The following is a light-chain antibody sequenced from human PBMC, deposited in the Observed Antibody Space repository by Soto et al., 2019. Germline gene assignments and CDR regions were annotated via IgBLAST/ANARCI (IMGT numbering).Light chain of an antibody. J-gene: IGKJ2*01. CDR2: GAS. V-gene: IGKV3-15*01. CDR3: QQYNNCPPIT. CDR1: QSVSSN. Sequence: EVVMTQSPATLSVSPGERATLSCRASQSVSSNLAWYQQKPGQAPRLLIYGASTRATGIPARFSGSGSGTEFTLTLSSLQSEDFAIYYCQQYNNCPPITFGQGTKLEIK.